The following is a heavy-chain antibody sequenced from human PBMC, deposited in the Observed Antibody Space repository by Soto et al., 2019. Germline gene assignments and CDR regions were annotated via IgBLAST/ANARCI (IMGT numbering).Heavy chain of an antibody. CDR3: ARDREELVRYYYYYGMDV. J-gene: IGHJ6*02. CDR2: ISSSSSYI. V-gene: IGHV3-21*01. D-gene: IGHD6-6*01. CDR1: GFTFSSYS. Sequence: GGSLRLSCAASGFTFSSYSMNWVRQAPGKGLEWVSSISSSSSYIYYADSVKGRFTISRDNAKNSLYLQMNSLRAEDTAVYYCARDREELVRYYYYYGMDVWGQGTTVTVSS.